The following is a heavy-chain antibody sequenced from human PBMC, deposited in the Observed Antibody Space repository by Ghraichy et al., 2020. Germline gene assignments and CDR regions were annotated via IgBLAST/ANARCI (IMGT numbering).Heavy chain of an antibody. CDR2: TYYRSKWYN. J-gene: IGHJ6*03. Sequence: SQTLSLTCTISGDSVSSNSAAWNWIRQSPSRGLEWLGRTYYRSKWYNDYAVSVKSRITINPDTSKNQFSLQLNSVTPEDTAVYYCARAVGELLPTYYYYYYYMDVWGKGTTVTVSS. CDR3: ARAVGELLPTYYYYYYYMDV. CDR1: GDSVSSNSAA. V-gene: IGHV6-1*01. D-gene: IGHD1-26*01.